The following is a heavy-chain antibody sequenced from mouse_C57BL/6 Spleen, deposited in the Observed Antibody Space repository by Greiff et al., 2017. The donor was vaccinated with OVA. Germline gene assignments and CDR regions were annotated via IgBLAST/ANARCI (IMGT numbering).Heavy chain of an antibody. J-gene: IGHJ2*01. V-gene: IGHV14-2*01. CDR3: ARGGGSSYEYYFDY. CDR1: GFNITDYY. Sequence: EVKLMESGAELVKPGASVKLSCTASGFNITDYYMHWVKQRPEQGLEWIGRIDPEDGETKYAPKFQGKATITAETSSNTAYLQLSSLTSEDTAVYYCARGGGSSYEYYFDYWGQGTTLTVSS. CDR2: IDPEDGET. D-gene: IGHD1-1*01.